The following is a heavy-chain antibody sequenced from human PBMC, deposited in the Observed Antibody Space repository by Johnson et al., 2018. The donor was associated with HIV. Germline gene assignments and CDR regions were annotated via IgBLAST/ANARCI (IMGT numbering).Heavy chain of an antibody. J-gene: IGHJ3*02. CDR2: ISWNSGSI. CDR3: AKGVYGDYVRPAFDI. V-gene: IGHV3-9*01. CDR1: GFTFDDYA. Sequence: VESGGGVVQPGRSLRLSCAASGFTFDDYAMHWVRQAPGKGLEWVTGISWNSGSIGYADSVKGRFTISRDNAKNSLYLQMNSLGVEDTALYYCAKGVYGDYVRPAFDIWGQGTMVTVSS. D-gene: IGHD4-17*01.